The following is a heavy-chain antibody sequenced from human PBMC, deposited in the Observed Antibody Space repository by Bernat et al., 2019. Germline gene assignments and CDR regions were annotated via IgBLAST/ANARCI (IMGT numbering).Heavy chain of an antibody. D-gene: IGHD3-22*01. J-gene: IGHJ3*02. CDR3: AREPRITIIVVANDAFAI. Sequence: QLQLQESGPGLVKPSETLSLTCTVSGGSISSSSYYCGWIRQPPGKGLEWIGSIYYSGRHDYNPSLKIRVTISVDTSKSQFSMQLGSVTAADTAVYYCAREPRITIIVVANDAFAIWGGGKMVTVSS. CDR1: GGSISSSSYY. V-gene: IGHV4-39*01. CDR2: IYYSGRH.